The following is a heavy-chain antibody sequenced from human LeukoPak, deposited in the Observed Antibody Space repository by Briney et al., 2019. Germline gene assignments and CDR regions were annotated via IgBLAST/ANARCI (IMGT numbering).Heavy chain of an antibody. V-gene: IGHV3-53*01. CDR2: IYSGGDT. Sequence: PGGSLRLSCAASGFTVSSNFMSWVRQAPGKGLEWVSVIYSGGDTYYADSVKGRFTISRDNSKNTLYLQMNSLRAEDTAVYYCARLVVPGTHFDYWGQGTLVTVSS. D-gene: IGHD6-19*01. CDR1: GFTVSSNF. J-gene: IGHJ4*02. CDR3: ARLVVPGTHFDY.